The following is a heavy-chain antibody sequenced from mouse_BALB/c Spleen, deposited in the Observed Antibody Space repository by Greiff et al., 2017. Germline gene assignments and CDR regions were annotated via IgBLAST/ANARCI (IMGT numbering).Heavy chain of an antibody. Sequence: VQLQQSGTVLARPGASVKMSCTASGYTFTSYWMHWVKQRPGQGLEWIGAIYPGNSDTSYNQKFKGKAKLTAVTSTSTAYMELSSLTNEDSAVYYCTKDRLWRGFAYWGQGTLVTVSA. D-gene: IGHD1-1*02. CDR1: GYTFTSYW. J-gene: IGHJ3*01. V-gene: IGHV1-5*01. CDR3: TKDRLWRGFAY. CDR2: IYPGNSDT.